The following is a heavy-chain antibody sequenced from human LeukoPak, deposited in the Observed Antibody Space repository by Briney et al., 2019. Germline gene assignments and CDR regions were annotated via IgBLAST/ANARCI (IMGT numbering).Heavy chain of an antibody. J-gene: IGHJ4*02. CDR2: IYYSGST. V-gene: IGHV4-59*01. D-gene: IGHD6-13*01. CDR1: GGSISSYY. CDR3: ARGLMMAVAGRGEFHY. Sequence: SETLSLTCIVSGGSISSYYWSWIRQPPGKGLEWIGYIYYSGSTHYNPSLKSRVTISVDTSKNQFSLKLSSVTAADTAVYYCARGLMMAVAGRGEFHYWGQGTLVTVSS.